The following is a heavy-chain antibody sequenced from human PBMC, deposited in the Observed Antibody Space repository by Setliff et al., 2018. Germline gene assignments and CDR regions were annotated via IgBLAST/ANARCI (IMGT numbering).Heavy chain of an antibody. CDR1: GGSISSSSYY. J-gene: IGHJ5*02. V-gene: IGHV4-39*07. D-gene: IGHD3-3*01. CDR2: IYYSGST. CDR3: ARAGPTLTIFRVLVISWFDP. Sequence: SETLSLTCTVSGGSISSSSYYWGWIRKPPGKGLEWIGSIYYSGSTYYNPSIRSRVTISVDTSKNQFSLKLSSVTAADTATYYCARAGPTLTIFRVLVISWFDPWGQGSLVTVSS.